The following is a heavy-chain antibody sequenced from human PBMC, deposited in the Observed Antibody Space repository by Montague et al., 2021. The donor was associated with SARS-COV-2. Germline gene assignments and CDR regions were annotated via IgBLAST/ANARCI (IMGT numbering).Heavy chain of an antibody. V-gene: IGHV4-39*01. CDR2: ISYSGRT. CDR3: ASSYYYGSGTYVYNYYMDV. J-gene: IGHJ6*03. D-gene: IGHD3-10*01. CDR1: GGSVSGSPSY. Sequence: SETLSLTCTVSGGSVSGSPSYWGWIRQPPGRGLEWVGSISYSGRTYFXPSLKSRLTISVDSSENQFSLRLSSVTAADTAVYYCASSYYYGSGTYVYNYYMDVWGKGTTVTVSS.